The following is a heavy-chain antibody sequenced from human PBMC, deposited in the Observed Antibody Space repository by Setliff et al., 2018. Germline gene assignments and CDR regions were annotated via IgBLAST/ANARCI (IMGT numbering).Heavy chain of an antibody. D-gene: IGHD3-9*01. J-gene: IGHJ6*04. CDR2: VYYSGAT. V-gene: IGHV4-59*08. CDR1: GGSISTYY. CDR3: ARHALSFDSAWDV. Sequence: SETLSLTCTVSGGSISTYYWSWIRQTPVKGLEWIGYVYYSGATNYNPLFKSRVTISVDRPKNQFSLNLNSATAADTAVYYCARHALSFDSAWDVWGKGTTVTVSS.